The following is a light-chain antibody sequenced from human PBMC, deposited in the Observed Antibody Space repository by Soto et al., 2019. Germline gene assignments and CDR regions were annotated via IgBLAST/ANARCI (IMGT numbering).Light chain of an antibody. CDR1: QSLLHSNGNNY. Sequence: DIVMTQSPLSLPVTPGEPASISCRSSQSLLHSNGNNYLEWYLQKPGQSPQLLISLGSNRASGVPDRFSGSGSGTDFTLIISRVEAEDVGVYYCMQALQAPLTFGGGTKLEIK. CDR2: LGS. CDR3: MQALQAPLT. V-gene: IGKV2-28*01. J-gene: IGKJ4*01.